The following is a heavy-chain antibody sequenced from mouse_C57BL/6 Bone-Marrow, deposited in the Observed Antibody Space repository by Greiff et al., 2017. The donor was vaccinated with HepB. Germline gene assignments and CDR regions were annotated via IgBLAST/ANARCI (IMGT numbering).Heavy chain of an antibody. V-gene: IGHV7-3*01. CDR2: IRNKANGYTT. CDR1: GFTFTDYY. D-gene: IGHD6-1*01. CDR3: ARYISLYYAMDY. Sequence: EVKLVESGGGLVQPGGSLNLSCAASGFTFTDYYMSWVRQPPGKALEWLGFIRNKANGYTTEYSASVKGRFTISRDNSQSILYLQMNALRAEDSATYYCARYISLYYAMDYWGQGTSVTVSS. J-gene: IGHJ4*01.